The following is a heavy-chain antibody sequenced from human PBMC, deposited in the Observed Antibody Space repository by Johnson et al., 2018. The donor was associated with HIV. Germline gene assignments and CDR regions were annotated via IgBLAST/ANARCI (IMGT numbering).Heavy chain of an antibody. CDR1: GFTVSSNY. Sequence: VQLVESGGGLIQPGGSLRLSCAASGFTVSSNYMSWVRQAPGKGLEWVGRTRNKANSYTTEYAASVKGRFTISRDDSKNSLYLQMNSLRAGDTAVYYCARGNKGYSSGWDAFDIWGQGTMVTVSS. D-gene: IGHD6-19*01. V-gene: IGHV3-72*01. CDR2: TRNKANSYTT. J-gene: IGHJ3*02. CDR3: ARGNKGYSSGWDAFDI.